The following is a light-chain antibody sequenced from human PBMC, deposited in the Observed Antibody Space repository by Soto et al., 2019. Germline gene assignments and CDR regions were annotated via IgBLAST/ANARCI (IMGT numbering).Light chain of an antibody. CDR3: GTWDSRLSVFG. J-gene: IGLJ1*01. Sequence: QSVLTQPPSASGTPGQRVSISCSGSNSNIGSKYVVWCRELPGTAPRLLVYANAKRTSGIPDRFSGSKSGTSATLGITGLQPGDEADYYRGTWDSRLSVFGFGSGTKVTVL. CDR2: ANA. V-gene: IGLV1-51*02. CDR1: NSNIGSKY.